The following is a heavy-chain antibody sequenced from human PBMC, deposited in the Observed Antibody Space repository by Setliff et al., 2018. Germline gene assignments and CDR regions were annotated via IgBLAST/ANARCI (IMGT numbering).Heavy chain of an antibody. V-gene: IGHV1-18*01. D-gene: IGHD2-15*01. J-gene: IGHJ3*02. CDR2: ISGFNGVT. CDR3: ALTTLSLCSGGNCPNALDI. CDR1: GYILTSSG. Sequence: ASVKVSCKASGYILTSSGITWVRQAPGQGLEWMRWISGFNGVTNYAQTFQGRITMATDTSTKMAHMELSSLRSDDTAVYFCALTTLSLCSGGNCPNALDIWGQGTMVTVSS.